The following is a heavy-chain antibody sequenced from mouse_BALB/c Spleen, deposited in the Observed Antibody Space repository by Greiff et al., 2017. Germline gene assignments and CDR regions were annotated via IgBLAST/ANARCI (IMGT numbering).Heavy chain of an antibody. V-gene: IGHV1S81*02. J-gene: IGHJ1*01. D-gene: IGHD2-14*01. CDR1: GYTFTSYY. CDR3: TRAYYRAYWYFDV. CDR2: INPSNGGT. Sequence: SGAELVKPGASVKLSCKASGYTFTSYYMYWVKQRPGQGLEWIGEINPSNGGTNFNEKFKSKATLTVDKSSSTAYMQLSSLTSEDSAVYYCTRAYYRAYWYFDVWGAGTTVTVSS.